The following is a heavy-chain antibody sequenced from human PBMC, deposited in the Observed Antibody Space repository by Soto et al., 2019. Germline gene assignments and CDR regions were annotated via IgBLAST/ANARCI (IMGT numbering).Heavy chain of an antibody. CDR3: AREIPHNYAGSGYYRQYPFDS. CDR2: ISYSGNT. J-gene: IGHJ4*02. Sequence: SETLSLTCAVSGGSISGYYWSWIRQSPGKGLEWIGYISYSGNTNYNPSLKSRVTISVDTSKNQFSLKVTSVTAADTAVYYCAREIPHNYAGSGYYRQYPFDSWGQGTRVTVSS. CDR1: GGSISGYY. D-gene: IGHD3-22*01. V-gene: IGHV4-59*01.